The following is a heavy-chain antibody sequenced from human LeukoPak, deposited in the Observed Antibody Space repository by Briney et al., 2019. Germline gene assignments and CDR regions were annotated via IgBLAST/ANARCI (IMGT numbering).Heavy chain of an antibody. Sequence: GGSLRLSCAASGFTVSSNYMSWVRQAPGKGLEWVSGISTNGDSTYYADSVKGRFTISRDNSKNALYLQMNSLRAEDTAVYYCAKMSLGLVKWFDPWGQGTLVTVSS. V-gene: IGHV3-23*01. J-gene: IGHJ5*02. CDR2: ISTNGDST. D-gene: IGHD3-22*01. CDR3: AKMSLGLVKWFDP. CDR1: GFTVSSNY.